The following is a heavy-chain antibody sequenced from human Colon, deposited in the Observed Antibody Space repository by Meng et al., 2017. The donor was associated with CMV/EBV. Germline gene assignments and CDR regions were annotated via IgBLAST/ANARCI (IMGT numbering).Heavy chain of an antibody. CDR1: GVSISTGGYY. Sequence: SETLSLTCTVSGVSISTGGYYWNWIRQHPGKGPEWIGYIHYSGRNDYNPSLKSRVTISPDYSKNQVSLKLTSVTAADTAVYFCARRGAWGDYYGLDVWGPGTTVTV. CDR3: ARRGAWGDYYGLDV. CDR2: IHYSGRN. V-gene: IGHV4-31*03. D-gene: IGHD7-27*01. J-gene: IGHJ6*02.